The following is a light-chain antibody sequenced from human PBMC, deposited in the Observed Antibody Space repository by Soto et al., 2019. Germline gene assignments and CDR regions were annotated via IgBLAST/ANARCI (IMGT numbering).Light chain of an antibody. Sequence: EIVLTQSPGTLSLSPGERATLSCRASQTVRTNYLAWFQHKPGQAPRLLIYGASSRATGIPDRFSGSGSGTDFTLTINRLETEDFAVYFCQQDSDSPLTFGGGTKVEIK. CDR3: QQDSDSPLT. V-gene: IGKV3-20*01. CDR2: GAS. CDR1: QTVRTNY. J-gene: IGKJ4*01.